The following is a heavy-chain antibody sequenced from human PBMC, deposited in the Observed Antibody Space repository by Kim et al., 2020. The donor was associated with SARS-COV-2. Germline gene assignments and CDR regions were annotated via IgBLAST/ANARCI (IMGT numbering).Heavy chain of an antibody. CDR1: GFTFSSYS. Sequence: GGSLRLSCAASGFTFSSYSMNWVRQAPGKGLEWVSSISSSSSYIYYADSVKGRFTISRDNDKNSLYLQMNSLRAEDTAVYYCARSRMATKIETFDYWGQGALVTVSS. J-gene: IGHJ4*02. CDR2: ISSSSSYI. D-gene: IGHD5-12*01. V-gene: IGHV3-21*01. CDR3: ARSRMATKIETFDY.